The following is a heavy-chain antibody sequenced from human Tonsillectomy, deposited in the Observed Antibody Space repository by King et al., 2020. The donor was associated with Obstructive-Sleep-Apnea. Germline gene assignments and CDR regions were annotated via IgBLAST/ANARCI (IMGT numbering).Heavy chain of an antibody. D-gene: IGHD6-13*01. CDR2: ISAYNGNT. Sequence: QLVQSGAEVKKPGASVKVSCKASGYTFTSYGISWVQQAPGQGLEWMGWISAYNGNTNYAQKLQGRVTMTTDTSTSTAYMEPRSLRSDHTAVYYCARDLGRYSSSWPFDYWGQGTLVTVSS. CDR1: GYTFTSYG. J-gene: IGHJ4*02. V-gene: IGHV1-18*01. CDR3: ARDLGRYSSSWPFDY.